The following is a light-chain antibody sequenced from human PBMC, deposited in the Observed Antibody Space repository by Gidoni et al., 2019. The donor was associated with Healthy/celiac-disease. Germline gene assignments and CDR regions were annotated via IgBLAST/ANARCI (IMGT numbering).Light chain of an antibody. V-gene: IGKV4-1*01. J-gene: IGKJ4*01. CDR1: QSVLYSSNDKNY. Sequence: DIVMTQSSDSLAVPPGARATNNCKSSQSVLYSSNDKNYLAWYQQKPGQPPKLLIYWASTRESGVPDRFSGSGSGTDFTLTISGLQAEDVAVYYCQQYYSTLTFGGGTKVEIK. CDR2: WAS. CDR3: QQYYSTLT.